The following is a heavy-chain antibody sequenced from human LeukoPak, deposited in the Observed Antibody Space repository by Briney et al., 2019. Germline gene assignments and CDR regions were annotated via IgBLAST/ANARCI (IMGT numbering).Heavy chain of an antibody. Sequence: ASVKVSCKASGYTFTGYYMHWVRQAPGQGLEWMGWINPNSGGTNYAQKFQGRVTMTRDTSISTAYMEPSRLRSDDTAVYYCARDLSYYDSSGSFDYWGQGTLVTVSS. J-gene: IGHJ4*02. CDR1: GYTFTGYY. CDR3: ARDLSYYDSSGSFDY. V-gene: IGHV1-2*02. CDR2: INPNSGGT. D-gene: IGHD3-22*01.